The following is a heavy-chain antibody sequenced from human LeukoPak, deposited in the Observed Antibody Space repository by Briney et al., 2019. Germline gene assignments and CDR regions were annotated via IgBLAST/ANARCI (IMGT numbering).Heavy chain of an antibody. CDR1: GFTVSSNY. CDR2: IKQDGSEK. CDR3: ARMPRGPDV. Sequence: GGSLRLSCAASGFTVSSNYMSWVRQAPGKGLEWVASIKQDGSEKYYVDSMKGRFTISRDNAKNSLYLQMNSLRVEDTAVYYCARMPRGPDVWGKGTTVTVSS. D-gene: IGHD2-2*01. J-gene: IGHJ6*04. V-gene: IGHV3-7*01.